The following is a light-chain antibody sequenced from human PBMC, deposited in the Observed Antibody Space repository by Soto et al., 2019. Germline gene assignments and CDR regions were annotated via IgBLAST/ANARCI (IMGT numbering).Light chain of an antibody. CDR2: DVI. Sequence: QSVLTQPPSVSEAPGLGVTISCTGTSSDVGGYNYVSWYQQHPGKAPKLMIYDVIKRPSGVPDRFSGSKSGNTASLTISGLQAEDDADYYCCSYADSNTVAVFGSGTKLTVL. CDR3: CSYADSNTVAV. CDR1: SSDVGGYNY. J-gene: IGLJ1*01. V-gene: IGLV2-11*01.